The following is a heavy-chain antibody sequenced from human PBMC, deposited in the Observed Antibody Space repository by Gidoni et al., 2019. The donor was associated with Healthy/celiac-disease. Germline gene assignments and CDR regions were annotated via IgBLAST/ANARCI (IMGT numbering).Heavy chain of an antibody. J-gene: IGHJ4*02. V-gene: IGHV3-30*18. CDR1: GFTFSSYG. CDR3: AKDLGDYYDSSGYYFPLDY. D-gene: IGHD3-22*01. Sequence: QVQLVESGGGVVQPGRSMRLSCAAYGFTFSSYGMHWVRQAPGKGLEWVAVISYDGSNKYYADSVKGRFTISRDNSKNTLYLQMNSLRAEDTAVYYCAKDLGDYYDSSGYYFPLDYWGQGTLVTVSS. CDR2: ISYDGSNK.